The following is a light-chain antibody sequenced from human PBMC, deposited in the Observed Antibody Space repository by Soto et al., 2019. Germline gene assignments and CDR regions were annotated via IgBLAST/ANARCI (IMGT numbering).Light chain of an antibody. CDR1: QSISTR. V-gene: IGKV1-5*03. Sequence: DIQMTQSPCTLSSSVGDRVTITCRASQSISTRLAWYQQQPGRPPNLLIYKASDLKTVVPSRFSGSGSGTEFTLSITTLQPDDFATYYCQHSGTFGQGTKVEIK. J-gene: IGKJ1*01. CDR2: KAS. CDR3: QHSGT.